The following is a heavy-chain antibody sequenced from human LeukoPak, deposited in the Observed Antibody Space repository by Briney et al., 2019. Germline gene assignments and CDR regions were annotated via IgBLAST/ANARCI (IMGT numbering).Heavy chain of an antibody. D-gene: IGHD6-13*01. CDR1: GFTFSSYW. V-gene: IGHV3-7*01. CDR3: ARAAAGTFLGYFQH. CDR2: IKQDGSEK. Sequence: GGSLRLSCAAPGFTFSSYWMSWVRKAPGKGLEWVANIKQDGSEKYYVDSVKGRFTISRDNAKNSLYLQMNSLRAEDTAVYYCARAAAGTFLGYFQHWGQGTLVTVSS. J-gene: IGHJ1*01.